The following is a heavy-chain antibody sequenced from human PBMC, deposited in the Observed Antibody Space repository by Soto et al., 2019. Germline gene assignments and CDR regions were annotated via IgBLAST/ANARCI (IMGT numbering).Heavy chain of an antibody. J-gene: IGHJ6*03. Sequence: GGSLGLSSAASGFTFSSYAMSWVRQAPGKGLEWVSAISGSGGSTYYADSVKGRFTISRDNSKNTLYLQMNSLRAEDTAVYYCANHAGSSYYYYYMDVWGKGTTVTVSS. CDR2: ISGSGGST. V-gene: IGHV3-23*01. CDR1: GFTFSSYA. CDR3: ANHAGSSYYYYYMDV. D-gene: IGHD2-15*01.